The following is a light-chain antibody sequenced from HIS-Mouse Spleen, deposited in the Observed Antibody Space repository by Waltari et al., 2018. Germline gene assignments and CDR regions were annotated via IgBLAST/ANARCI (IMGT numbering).Light chain of an antibody. CDR1: ISDVGGDNY. J-gene: IGLJ3*02. V-gene: IGLV2-14*01. CDR3: SSYTSSSTWV. CDR2: EVS. Sequence: SALTQPASVSGSRGQSISIPCTGTISDVGGDNYVSWYQQHPGKAPKLMIYEVSNRPSGVSNRFSGSKSGNTASLNISGLQAEDEADYYCSSYTSSSTWVFGGGTKLTVL.